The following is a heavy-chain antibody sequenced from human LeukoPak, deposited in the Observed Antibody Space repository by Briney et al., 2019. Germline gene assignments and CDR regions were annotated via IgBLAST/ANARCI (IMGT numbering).Heavy chain of an antibody. D-gene: IGHD3-16*01. Sequence: GRSLRLSCAASGFTFSSYGMHWVRQAPGKGLEWVAVISYDGSNKYYADSVKGRFTISRDNSKNTPYLQMNSLRAEDTAVYYCAKGRGNYDYVWRIDNWFDPWGQGTLVTVSS. CDR1: GFTFSSYG. V-gene: IGHV3-30*18. J-gene: IGHJ5*02. CDR3: AKGRGNYDYVWRIDNWFDP. CDR2: ISYDGSNK.